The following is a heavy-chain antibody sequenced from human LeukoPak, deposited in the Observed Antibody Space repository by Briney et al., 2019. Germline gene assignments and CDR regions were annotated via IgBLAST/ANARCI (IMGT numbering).Heavy chain of an antibody. D-gene: IGHD2/OR15-2a*01. CDR2: IYSGGKT. Sequence: GGSLRLSCAASGLIVRSNYISWVRRTPGKGLEWVSVIYSGGKTYYADSVKGRFTISRDDSKNTLYLQMNNVRAEDTAIYYCARDLSYFDYWGQGTLVTATS. V-gene: IGHV3-53*01. CDR1: GLIVRSNY. CDR3: ARDLSYFDY. J-gene: IGHJ4*02.